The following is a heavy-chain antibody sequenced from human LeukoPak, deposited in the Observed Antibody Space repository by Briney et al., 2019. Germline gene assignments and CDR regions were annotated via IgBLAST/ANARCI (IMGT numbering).Heavy chain of an antibody. J-gene: IGHJ4*02. D-gene: IGHD3-10*01. CDR1: GYTLGDYY. Sequence: ASAKVSCKASGYTLGDYYLHWVRQAPGQGLEWMGWINTQTGGTYYAQKFQDRVTMTRDMPITTAYMELSSLRSEDTAVYYCARVSYYPAYYFDYWGQGTLVTVSS. CDR2: INTQTGGT. V-gene: IGHV1-2*02. CDR3: ARVSYYPAYYFDY.